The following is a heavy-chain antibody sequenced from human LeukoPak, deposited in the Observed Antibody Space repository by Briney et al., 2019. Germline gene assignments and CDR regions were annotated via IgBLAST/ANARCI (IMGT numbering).Heavy chain of an antibody. D-gene: IGHD3-3*01. CDR3: ASDFWSGYLVDPYYYYGMDV. CDR1: GYTLTNYG. CDR2: INAYNGNT. V-gene: IGHV1-18*01. J-gene: IGHJ6*02. Sequence: GASVKVSCKASGYTLTNYGISWVRQAPGQGLEWMGWINAYNGNTNSAQNLQGRVTMTTDTSTNTAYMELRSLRSEDTAVYYCASDFWSGYLVDPYYYYGMDVWGQGTTVTVSS.